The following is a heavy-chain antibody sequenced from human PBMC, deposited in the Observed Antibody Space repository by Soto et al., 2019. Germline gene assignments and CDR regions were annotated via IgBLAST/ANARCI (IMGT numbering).Heavy chain of an antibody. J-gene: IGHJ4*02. V-gene: IGHV1-69*13. Sequence: SVKVSCKASGGTFSSYAISWVRQAPGQGLEWMGGIIPIFGTANYAQKFQGRVTITADESTSTAYMELSSLRSEDTAVYYCARSETNPPTDYDFWSGSVINDYWGQGTLVTVS. CDR1: GGTFSSYA. CDR2: IIPIFGTA. CDR3: ARSETNPPTDYDFWSGSVINDY. D-gene: IGHD3-3*01.